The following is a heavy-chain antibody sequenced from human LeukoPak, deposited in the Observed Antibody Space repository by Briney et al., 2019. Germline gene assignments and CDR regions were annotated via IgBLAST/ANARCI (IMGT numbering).Heavy chain of an antibody. CDR2: VNDNGAAT. CDR1: GFTFSNYA. J-gene: IGHJ6*03. D-gene: IGHD3-16*01. V-gene: IGHV3-23*01. CDR3: AKGLKTGVGPYMGYHYYMDV. Sequence: QTGGSLRLSCAASGFTFSNYAMSWVRQAPGKGLNWVATVNDNGAATSHADSAKGRFTISRENSYNTVSLQINGLRDEDTGVYYCAKGLKTGVGPYMGYHYYMDVWGKGATVTVSS.